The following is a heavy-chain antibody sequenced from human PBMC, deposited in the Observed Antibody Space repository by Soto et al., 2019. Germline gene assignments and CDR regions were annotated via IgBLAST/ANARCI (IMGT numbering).Heavy chain of an antibody. J-gene: IGHJ4*02. Sequence: SETLSLTCTVSGGSISSGGYYWSWIRQHPGKGLEWIGYIYYSGSTYYKPSLKSRVTISVDTSKNQFSLKLSSVTAADTAVYYCASRGSYDFWSGYYFDYWGQGTLVTVSS. D-gene: IGHD3-3*01. V-gene: IGHV4-31*03. CDR2: IYYSGST. CDR3: ASRGSYDFWSGYYFDY. CDR1: GGSISSGGYY.